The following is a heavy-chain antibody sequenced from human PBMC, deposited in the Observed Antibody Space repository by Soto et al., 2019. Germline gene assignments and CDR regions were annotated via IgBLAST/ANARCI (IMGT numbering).Heavy chain of an antibody. J-gene: IGHJ5*02. D-gene: IGHD6-19*01. V-gene: IGHV3-23*01. CDR2: ISGSGGST. CDR1: GFTFSSYA. CDR3: AKDPKQWLVLDWLENWFDP. Sequence: GGSLRLSCAASGFTFSSYAMSWVRQAPGKGLEWVSAISGSGGSTYYADSVKGRFTISRDNSKNTLYLQMNSLRAEDTAVYYCAKDPKQWLVLDWLENWFDPWGQGTLVTVSS.